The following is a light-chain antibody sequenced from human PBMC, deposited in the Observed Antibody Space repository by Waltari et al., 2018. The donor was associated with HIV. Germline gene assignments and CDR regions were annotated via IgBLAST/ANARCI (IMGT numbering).Light chain of an antibody. J-gene: IGLJ2*01. CDR2: RDN. CDR3: QSAGSSGTSVI. CDR1: ELANQY. V-gene: IGLV3-25*03. Sequence: SSDLTQARSVSASPGQTASITCSGHELANQYVHWYREKAGQAPVLVIHRDNERPLGIPERISGSKSGILATLTISGVLAEDEADYFCQSAGSSGTSVIFGGGTTLTVL.